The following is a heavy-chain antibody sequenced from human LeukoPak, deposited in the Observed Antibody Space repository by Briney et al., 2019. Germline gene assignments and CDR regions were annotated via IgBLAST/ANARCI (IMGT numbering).Heavy chain of an antibody. V-gene: IGHV5-51*01. CDR1: GYSFTSYW. CDR2: IYPGDSDT. CDR3: AATTLGIAVAGTGATYYGMGV. Sequence: GESLKISCKGSGYSFTSYWIGWVRQMPGKGLEWMGIIYPGDSDTRYSPSFQGQVTISADKSISTAYLQWSSLKASDTAMYYCAATTLGIAVAGTGATYYGMGVWGQGTTVTVSS. J-gene: IGHJ6*02. D-gene: IGHD6-19*01.